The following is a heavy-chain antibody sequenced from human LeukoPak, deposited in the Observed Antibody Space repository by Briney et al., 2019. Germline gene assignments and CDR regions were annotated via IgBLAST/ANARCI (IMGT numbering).Heavy chain of an antibody. V-gene: IGHV1-2*02. CDR3: ARGSSSPVPNPDY. CDR1: GYTFTGYY. D-gene: IGHD6-13*01. J-gene: IGHJ4*02. Sequence: GASMKVSCKASGYTFTGYYMHWVRQAPGQGLEWVGWINPNNGGTSYSQKFQGRVTMTRDTSITTAYMELPTLTSDDTAVYYCARGSSSPVPNPDYWGQGTLVTVSS. CDR2: INPNNGGT.